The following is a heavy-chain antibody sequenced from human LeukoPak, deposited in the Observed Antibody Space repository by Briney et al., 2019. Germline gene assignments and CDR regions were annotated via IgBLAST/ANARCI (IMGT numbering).Heavy chain of an antibody. Sequence: SETLSLTCAVYGGSFSGYYWSWIRQPPGKGLEWIGFIYYSGITHYNPSLKRRVTISVDISKNEFSFMLSSVTAADTGVYYCARGGRYFDWFDYWGQGTLVTVSS. CDR2: IYYSGIT. V-gene: IGHV4-34*01. D-gene: IGHD3-9*01. CDR3: ARGGRYFDWFDY. J-gene: IGHJ4*02. CDR1: GGSFSGYY.